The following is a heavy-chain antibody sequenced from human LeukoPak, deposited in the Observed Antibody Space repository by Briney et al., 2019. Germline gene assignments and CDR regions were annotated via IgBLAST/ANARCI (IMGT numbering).Heavy chain of an antibody. CDR3: ARDGGSGGSPLQFTPDY. D-gene: IGHD2-15*01. Sequence: ASVKVSCKASGYTFTGYYMHWVRQPPGQGLEWMGRFNPNSGGTNYAQKFQGRVTMTRDTSISTAYMELGRLRSDDTAVYYCARDGGSGGSPLQFTPDYWGQGTLVTVSS. V-gene: IGHV1-2*06. CDR2: FNPNSGGT. J-gene: IGHJ4*02. CDR1: GYTFTGYY.